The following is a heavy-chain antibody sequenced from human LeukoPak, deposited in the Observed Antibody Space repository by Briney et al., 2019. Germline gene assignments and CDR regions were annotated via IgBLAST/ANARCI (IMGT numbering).Heavy chain of an antibody. Sequence: PGGSLRLSCVASGFTFSSYGMHWVRQAPGKGLEWVGRIKSKTDGGTTDYAAPVKGRFTISRDDSKNTLNMQMNSLKSEDTAVYYCTTDRGIAARPIFDSWGQGTLVTVSS. V-gene: IGHV3-15*01. D-gene: IGHD6-6*01. J-gene: IGHJ4*02. CDR1: GFTFSSYG. CDR2: IKSKTDGGTT. CDR3: TTDRGIAARPIFDS.